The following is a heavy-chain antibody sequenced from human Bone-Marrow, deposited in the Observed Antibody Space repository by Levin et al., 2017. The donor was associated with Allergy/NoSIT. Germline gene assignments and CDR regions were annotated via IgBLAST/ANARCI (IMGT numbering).Heavy chain of an antibody. CDR3: ARDSWFGELSDRFDP. Sequence: PGGSLRLSCAASGFTFNNYWMHWVRQAPGKGLVWVSRINSDGSSTSYGDSVKGRFTISRDNAKNTLYLQMNSLRAEDTAVYYCARDSWFGELSDRFDPWGQGTLVTVSS. CDR1: GFTFNNYW. CDR2: INSDGSST. V-gene: IGHV3-74*01. D-gene: IGHD3-10*01. J-gene: IGHJ5*02.